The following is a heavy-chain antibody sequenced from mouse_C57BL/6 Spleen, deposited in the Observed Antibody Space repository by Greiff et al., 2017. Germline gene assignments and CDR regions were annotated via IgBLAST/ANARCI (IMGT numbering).Heavy chain of an antibody. CDR2: IYPGDGDT. Sequence: LQESGPELVKPGASVKISCKASGYAFSSSWMNWVKQRPGKGLEWIGRIYPGDGDTNYNGKFKGKATLTADKSSSTAYMQLSSLTSEDSAVYFCARGGNYEAWFAYWGQGTLVTVSA. J-gene: IGHJ3*01. CDR3: ARGGNYEAWFAY. D-gene: IGHD2-1*01. CDR1: GYAFSSSW. V-gene: IGHV1-82*01.